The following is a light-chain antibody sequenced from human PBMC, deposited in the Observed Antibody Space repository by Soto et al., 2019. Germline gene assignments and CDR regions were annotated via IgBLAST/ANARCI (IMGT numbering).Light chain of an antibody. Sequence: DIQMTQSPSSLSASEGDRVTITCQASQGINTHLNWYHHQPGKAPELLIYDASNLKTGVPSRFSGGGSGTDFTFTISSLQPEDVGTYYCQQHEHLPLTFGGGTKVELK. CDR3: QQHEHLPLT. V-gene: IGKV1-33*01. J-gene: IGKJ4*01. CDR2: DAS. CDR1: QGINTH.